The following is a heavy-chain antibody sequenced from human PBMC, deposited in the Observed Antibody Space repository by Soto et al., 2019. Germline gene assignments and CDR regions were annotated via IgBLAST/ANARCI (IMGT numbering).Heavy chain of an antibody. D-gene: IGHD3-10*01. CDR2: ISGSGGST. Sequence: GGSLRLSCAASGFTFSSYAMSWVRQAPGKGLEWVSAISGSGGSTYYADSVKGRFTISRDNSKNTLYLQMNSLRAEDTAVYYCAKGVMVRGVITRGDFDYWGQGTLVTVSS. CDR3: AKGVMVRGVITRGDFDY. J-gene: IGHJ4*02. CDR1: GFTFSSYA. V-gene: IGHV3-23*01.